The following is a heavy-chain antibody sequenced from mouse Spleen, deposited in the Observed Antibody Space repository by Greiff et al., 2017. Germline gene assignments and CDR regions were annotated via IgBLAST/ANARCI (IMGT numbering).Heavy chain of an antibody. V-gene: IGHV5-9-1*01. CDR2: ISSGGSYT. Sequence: EVKLVESGGGLVKPGGSLKLSCAASGFTFSSYAMSWVRQTPEKRLEWVATISSGGSYTYYPDSVKGRFTISRDNAKNTLYLQMSSLRSEDTAMYYCARGGEFYDGYSWFAYWGQGTLVTVSA. CDR3: ARGGEFYDGYSWFAY. CDR1: GFTFSSYA. J-gene: IGHJ3*01. D-gene: IGHD2-3*01.